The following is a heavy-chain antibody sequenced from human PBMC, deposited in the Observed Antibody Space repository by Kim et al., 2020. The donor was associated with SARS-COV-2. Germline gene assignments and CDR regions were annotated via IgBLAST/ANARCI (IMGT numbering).Heavy chain of an antibody. D-gene: IGHD1-1*01. CDR2: INPSGGST. CDR1: GYTFTSYY. Sequence: ASVKVSCKASGYTFTSYYMHWVRQAPGQGLEWMGIINPSGGSTSYAQKFQGRVTMTRDTSTSTVYMELSSLRSEDTAVYYCARDSLQLERRGWFDPWGQGTLVTVSS. V-gene: IGHV1-46*01. CDR3: ARDSLQLERRGWFDP. J-gene: IGHJ5*02.